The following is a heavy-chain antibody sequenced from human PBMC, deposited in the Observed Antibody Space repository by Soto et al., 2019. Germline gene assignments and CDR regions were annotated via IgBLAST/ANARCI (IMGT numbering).Heavy chain of an antibody. D-gene: IGHD5-18*01. CDR1: VGSIISGGFY. CDR3: ARNGYPYGMDV. Sequence: PSKTLSLTCTFSVGSIISGGFYWSRVRQLPGKGLEWIAYIYDSWSTYYNPSLKSRVTISMDTSSNQFSLDLRSVTAADTAVYYCARNGYPYGMDVWGQGTTVTVSS. CDR2: IYDSWST. V-gene: IGHV4-31*03. J-gene: IGHJ6*02.